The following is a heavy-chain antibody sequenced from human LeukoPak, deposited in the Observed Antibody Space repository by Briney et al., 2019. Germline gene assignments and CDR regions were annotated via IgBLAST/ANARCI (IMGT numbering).Heavy chain of an antibody. CDR2: ISGGGETT. Sequence: GGALRLSCAASRFTFNNYAMNWVRQAPGKGVEGVSSISGGGETTYYADSPKGRFTISRDNSQNTLYLQKDTLRAEDTAVYYCARDYADYVGYFFFDYWGQGTLVTVSS. V-gene: IGHV3-23*01. D-gene: IGHD4-17*01. CDR1: RFTFNNYA. CDR3: ARDYADYVGYFFFDY. J-gene: IGHJ4*02.